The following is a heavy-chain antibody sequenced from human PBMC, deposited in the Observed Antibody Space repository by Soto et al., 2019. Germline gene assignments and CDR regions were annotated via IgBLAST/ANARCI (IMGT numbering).Heavy chain of an antibody. D-gene: IGHD6-6*01. Sequence: AKILSLTCTVSGGSISSYYCIWIRHPAGKGLEWIGRIYTSGSTNYNPSLKSRVTMSVDTSKNQFSLKLSSVTAADTAVYYCAREASYYFDYWGQGTLVTVA. V-gene: IGHV4-4*07. CDR1: GGSISSYY. J-gene: IGHJ4*02. CDR3: AREASYYFDY. CDR2: IYTSGST.